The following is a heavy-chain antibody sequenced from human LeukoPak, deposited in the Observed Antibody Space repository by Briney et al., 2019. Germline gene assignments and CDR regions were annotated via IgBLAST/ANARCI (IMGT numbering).Heavy chain of an antibody. CDR3: ARSIAADNYYYYYYMDV. CDR2: IYHSGST. V-gene: IGHV4-4*02. D-gene: IGHD6-6*01. J-gene: IGHJ6*03. CDR1: GGSISSSNW. Sequence: PSETLSLTCAVSGGSISSSNWWSWVRPPPGKGLEWIGEIYHSGSTNYNPSLKSRVTISVDKSKNQFSLKLSSVTAADTAVYYCARSIAADNYYYYYYMDVWGKGTTVTVSS.